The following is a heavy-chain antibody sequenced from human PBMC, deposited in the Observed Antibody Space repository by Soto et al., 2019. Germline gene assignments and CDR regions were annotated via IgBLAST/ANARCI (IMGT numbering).Heavy chain of an antibody. D-gene: IGHD1-1*01. Sequence: ASVKVSCKASGYMFTGYYTHWVRQAPGQGLEWMGWINPKSGGTKYAEKFQGRVSMTGDTSITTAYLELSSLTSDDTAVYYCARDSQTGTTYYYGMDVWGQGTTVTVSS. J-gene: IGHJ6*02. CDR2: INPKSGGT. CDR3: ARDSQTGTTYYYGMDV. CDR1: GYMFTGYY. V-gene: IGHV1-2*02.